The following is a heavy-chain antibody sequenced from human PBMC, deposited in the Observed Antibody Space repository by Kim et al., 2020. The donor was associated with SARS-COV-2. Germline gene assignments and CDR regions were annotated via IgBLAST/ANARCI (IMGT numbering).Heavy chain of an antibody. Sequence: ASVKVSCKASGYTFTSYGISWVRQAPGQGLEWMGWISAYNGNTNYAQKLQGRVTMTTDTSTSTAYMELRSLRSDDTAVYYCARMGEPYYYGSGSANWFDPWGQGTLVTVSS. CDR1: GYTFTSYG. CDR3: ARMGEPYYYGSGSANWFDP. V-gene: IGHV1-18*01. D-gene: IGHD3-10*01. CDR2: ISAYNGNT. J-gene: IGHJ5*02.